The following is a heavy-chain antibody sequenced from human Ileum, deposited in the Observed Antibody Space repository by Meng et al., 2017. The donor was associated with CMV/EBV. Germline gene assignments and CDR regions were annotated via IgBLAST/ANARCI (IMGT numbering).Heavy chain of an antibody. J-gene: IGHJ4*02. D-gene: IGHD5-24*01. V-gene: IGHV3-53*01. CDR2: IYSGDAT. Sequence: EVQLVESGXGLIQPGGSXRLSCAVSGFSVSNKYMGWVRQAPGKGLEWVSGIYSGDATNYAESVKGRFTISRDNFKNTLNLQMNSLTVEDTAVYYCAREGNGYKYFDYWGQGTLVTVSS. CDR3: AREGNGYKYFDY. CDR1: GFSVSNKY.